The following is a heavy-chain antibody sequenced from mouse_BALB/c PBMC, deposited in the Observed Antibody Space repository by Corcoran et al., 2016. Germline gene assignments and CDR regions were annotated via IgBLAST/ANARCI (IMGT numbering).Heavy chain of an antibody. CDR3: AIGALLRYFDY. CDR1: GYSFTGYY. Sequence: EVQLQQSGPELVKPGASVKISCKASGYSFTGYYMHWVKQSHVKSIEWIGRINHYNGATSYNQNFKDKASLTVDKSSSTAYMELHSLTSEDSAVYYCAIGALLRYFDYCGQGTTLTVSS. J-gene: IGHJ2*01. V-gene: IGHV1-26*01. CDR2: INHYNGAT. D-gene: IGHD1-1*01.